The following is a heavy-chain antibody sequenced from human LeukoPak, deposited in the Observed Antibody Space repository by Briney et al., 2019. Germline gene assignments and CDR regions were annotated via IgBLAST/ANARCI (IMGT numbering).Heavy chain of an antibody. J-gene: IGHJ4*02. Sequence: SGPTLVKPTQTLTLTCTFSGFSLSTSGVGVGWIRQPPGKALEWLALIYLDDDKRYSPSLKSRLTITKDTSKNQVVLTMTNVDPVDTATYYCAHSFGPRDYWGQGTLVTVSP. CDR3: AHSFGPRDY. D-gene: IGHD3-16*01. CDR1: GFSLSTSGVG. V-gene: IGHV2-5*02. CDR2: IYLDDDK.